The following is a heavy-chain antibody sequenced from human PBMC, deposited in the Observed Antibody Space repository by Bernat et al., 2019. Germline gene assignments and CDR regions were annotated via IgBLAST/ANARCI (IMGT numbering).Heavy chain of an antibody. Sequence: EVQLVESGGGLVKPGGSLRLSCAASGFTFSNAWMSWVRQAPGKGLEWVSSISGSASSTYYADSVKGRFTISRDNSKDTLYLQMNSLRAEDTAVYYCAKLAADSGEGYWGQGTLVAVSS. CDR2: ISGSASST. J-gene: IGHJ4*02. V-gene: IGHV3-23*04. CDR3: AKLAADSGEGY. CDR1: GFTFSNAW. D-gene: IGHD3-10*01.